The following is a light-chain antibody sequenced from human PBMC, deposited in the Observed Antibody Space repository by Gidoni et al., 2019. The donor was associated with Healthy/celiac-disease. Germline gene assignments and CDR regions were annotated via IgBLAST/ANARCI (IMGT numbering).Light chain of an antibody. CDR2: AAS. CDR3: QQLNSYXPFT. J-gene: IGKJ3*01. Sequence: DIQLTQSPSFLSASVGDRVTITCRASQSISRYLAWYKQKQGKAPTLLSYAASTLQSGVPSRFSGSGSGTEFTLTFSSLQPEDFETYSCQQLNSYXPFTFGMGPKWXSN. V-gene: IGKV1-9*01. CDR1: QSISRY.